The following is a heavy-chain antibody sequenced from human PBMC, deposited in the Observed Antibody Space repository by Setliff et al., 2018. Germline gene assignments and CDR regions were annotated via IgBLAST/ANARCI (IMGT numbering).Heavy chain of an antibody. CDR1: GYTFTNYG. D-gene: IGHD2-15*01. J-gene: IGHJ6*03. CDR2: ISAYNGNT. V-gene: IGHV1-18*01. Sequence: ASVKVSCKASGYTFTNYGISWVRQAPGQGLEWMGWISAYNGNTNYAQKLQGRVTMTTDTSTSTAYMELRSLRSDDTAVYYCARVPLPLDTVVVVAATPLEYYYYMDVWGKGTTVTVSS. CDR3: ARVPLPLDTVVVVAATPLEYYYYMDV.